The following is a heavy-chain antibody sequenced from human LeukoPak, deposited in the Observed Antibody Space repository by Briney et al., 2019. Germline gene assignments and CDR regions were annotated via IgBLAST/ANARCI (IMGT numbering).Heavy chain of an antibody. CDR3: ARDSTGGPSMDV. V-gene: IGHV3-21*01. CDR2: ISSSSSYI. J-gene: IGHJ6*02. D-gene: IGHD7-27*01. Sequence: PGGSLRLSCAASGFTFSSYAMSWVRQAPGKGLEWVSSISSSSSYIYYADSVKGRFTISRDNAKNSLYLQMNSLRAEDTAVYYCARDSTGGPSMDVWGQGTTVTVSS. CDR1: GFTFSSYA.